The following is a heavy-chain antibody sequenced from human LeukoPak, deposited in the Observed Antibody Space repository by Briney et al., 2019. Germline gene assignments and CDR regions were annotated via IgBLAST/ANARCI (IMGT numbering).Heavy chain of an antibody. CDR1: EFTVSNNY. J-gene: IGHJ3*02. Sequence: GGSLRLSCAASEFTVSNNYMSWVRQAPGKGLEWVSAIYSGGSTFFADSVKGRFNISRDNSKNTLYLQMNSLRTEDTAVYYCASGLRGYGIWGQGTRVTVSS. V-gene: IGHV3-53*01. CDR3: ASGLRGYGI. CDR2: IYSGGST. D-gene: IGHD2-15*01.